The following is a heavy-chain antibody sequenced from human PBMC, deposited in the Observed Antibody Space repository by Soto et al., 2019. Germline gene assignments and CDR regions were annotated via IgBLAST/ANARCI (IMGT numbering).Heavy chain of an antibody. V-gene: IGHV1-58*01. D-gene: IGHD2-15*01. J-gene: IGHJ4*02. CDR1: GFTFTNSA. CDR2: IVLGSVNT. Sequence: QTQLVQSGPEVKNPGTSVKVSCKASGFTFTNSAVQWVRQARGQRLEWIGWIVLGSVNTDYAQKYQERVSLTRDMSTSTAYMELSSLTSDDTAVYYCATDVGWGQGTLVTVSS. CDR3: ATDVG.